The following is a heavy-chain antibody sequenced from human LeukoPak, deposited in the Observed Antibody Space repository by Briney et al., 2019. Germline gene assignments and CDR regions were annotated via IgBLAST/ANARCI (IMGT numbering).Heavy chain of an antibody. D-gene: IGHD5-12*01. J-gene: IGHJ4*02. CDR1: GFTFSSYA. V-gene: IGHV3-30-3*01. CDR3: ARGALNIVVTAALYFDY. CDR2: ISYDGSNK. Sequence: PGGSLRLSCAASGFTFSSYAMHWVRQAPGKGLEWVAVISYDGSNKYYADSVKGRFTISRDNSKNTLYLQMNSLRAEDTAVYYCARGALNIVVTAALYFDYWGQGTLVTVSS.